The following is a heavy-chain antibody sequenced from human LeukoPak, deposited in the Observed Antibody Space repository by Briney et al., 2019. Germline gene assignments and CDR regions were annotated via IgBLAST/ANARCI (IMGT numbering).Heavy chain of an antibody. J-gene: IGHJ4*02. D-gene: IGHD1-26*01. V-gene: IGHV3-21*01. CDR1: GFTFTDYW. CDR3: AREGGRSGVGVGFDY. CDR2: VSGSSAYI. Sequence: QTGGSLRLSCAASGFTFTDYWMHWVRQAPGKGLEWVSSVSGSSAYISYADSVKGRFTISRDNAKKSLYLQMNSLRAEDTAVYYCAREGGRSGVGVGFDYWGQGTVVTVSS.